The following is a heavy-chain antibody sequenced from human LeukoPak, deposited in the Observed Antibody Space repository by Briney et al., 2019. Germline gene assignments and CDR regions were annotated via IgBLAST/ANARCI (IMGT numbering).Heavy chain of an antibody. Sequence: GGSLRLSCAASGFTFDDYAMHWVRQAPGKGLEWISGISWNGGSIGYADSVKGRFTISRDNAKNSLYLQMNSLRAEDTALYYCAKRGGYFYDSSGYSDYWGQGTLVTLSS. V-gene: IGHV3-9*01. J-gene: IGHJ4*02. D-gene: IGHD3-22*01. CDR2: ISWNGGSI. CDR1: GFTFDDYA. CDR3: AKRGGYFYDSSGYSDY.